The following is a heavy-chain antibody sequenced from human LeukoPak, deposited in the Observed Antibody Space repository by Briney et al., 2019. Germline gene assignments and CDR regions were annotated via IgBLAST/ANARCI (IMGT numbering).Heavy chain of an antibody. J-gene: IGHJ4*02. CDR1: GFTFSGYT. V-gene: IGHV3-21*01. CDR2: ISSSSSYI. D-gene: IGHD5-12*01. CDR3: ARAGSGYEDGFDY. Sequence: GGSLRLSCAASGFTFSGYTINWVRQAPGKGLEWVSSISSSSSYIYYADSVKGRFTISRHNAKNSLYLQMNSLRAEDTAAYYCARAGSGYEDGFDYWGQGTLVTVSS.